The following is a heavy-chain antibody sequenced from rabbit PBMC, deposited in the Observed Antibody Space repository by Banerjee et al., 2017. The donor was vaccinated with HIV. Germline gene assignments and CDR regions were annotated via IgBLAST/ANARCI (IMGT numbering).Heavy chain of an antibody. CDR2: IYNGDGST. D-gene: IGHD6-1*01. J-gene: IGHJ3*01. CDR1: GFDLSTYY. CDR3: AREKGATYGYAGYAVGTGLDL. V-gene: IGHV1S40*01. Sequence: QSVEESGGDLVKPGASLTLTCKASGFDLSTYYMCWVRQAPGKGLEWIGCIYNGDGSTYYASWAKGRFTISKTSSTTVTLQMTSLTAADTATYFCAREKGATYGYAGYAVGTGLDLWGPGTLVTVS.